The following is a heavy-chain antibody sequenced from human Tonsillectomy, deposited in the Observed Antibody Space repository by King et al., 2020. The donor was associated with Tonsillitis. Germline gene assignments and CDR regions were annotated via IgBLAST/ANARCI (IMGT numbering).Heavy chain of an antibody. CDR1: GFTFDDYA. Sequence: VQLVESGGGLVQPGRSLRLSCAASGFTFDDYAMHWVRQAPGKGLEWVSCISWNSGSIGYADSVKGRFTISRDNAKNSLYLQMNSLRVEDTAVYYCAKVECIAVTGGLDYWGQGTLVTVSS. J-gene: IGHJ4*02. V-gene: IGHV3-9*01. CDR3: AKVECIAVTGGLDY. D-gene: IGHD6-19*01. CDR2: ISWNSGSI.